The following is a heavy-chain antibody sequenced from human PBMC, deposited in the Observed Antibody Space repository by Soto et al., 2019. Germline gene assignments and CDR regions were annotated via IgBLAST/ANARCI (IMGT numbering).Heavy chain of an antibody. D-gene: IGHD2-2*03. V-gene: IGHV3-30*18. CDR3: AKDGYCSSTSCYGGRLYYYGMDV. CDR1: GFTFSSYG. Sequence: QVQLVESGGGVVQPGRSLRLSCAASGFTFSSYGMHWVRQAPGKGLEWVAVISYDGSNKYYADSVKGRFTISRDNSKNTLYLQMNSLRAEDTAVYYCAKDGYCSSTSCYGGRLYYYGMDVWGQGTTVTVS. J-gene: IGHJ6*02. CDR2: ISYDGSNK.